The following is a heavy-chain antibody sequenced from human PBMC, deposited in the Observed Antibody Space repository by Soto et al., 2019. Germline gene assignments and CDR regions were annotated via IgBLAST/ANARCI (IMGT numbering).Heavy chain of an antibody. Sequence: QVQLVQSGAEVKKPGSSVKVSCKASGGTFSTYTINWVRQAPGQGLEWMGRIIPLLDTANYAQRFQGRVTITADTSTSTAYTELSGLRSDDTAVYYCARGLRGLGGIHPTHYFDYWGRGTPVTVSS. D-gene: IGHD5-18*01. CDR2: IIPLLDTA. CDR3: ARGLRGLGGIHPTHYFDY. CDR1: GGTFSTYT. J-gene: IGHJ4*02. V-gene: IGHV1-69*08.